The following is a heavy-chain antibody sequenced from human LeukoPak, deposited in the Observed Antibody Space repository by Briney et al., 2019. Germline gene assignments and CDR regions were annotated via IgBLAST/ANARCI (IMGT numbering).Heavy chain of an antibody. CDR2: IWHDGDNR. CDR3: ARDLAYVVGFDY. Sequence: GGSLRLSCAASGFTLRSYGMHWVRQAPGKGLEWVAVIWHDGDNRHYTDSVKGRFTISRDNSKNTLYLQMNSLRAEDTAVYYCARDLAYVVGFDYWGQGTLVTVSS. CDR1: GFTLRSYG. J-gene: IGHJ4*02. V-gene: IGHV3-33*01. D-gene: IGHD2-15*01.